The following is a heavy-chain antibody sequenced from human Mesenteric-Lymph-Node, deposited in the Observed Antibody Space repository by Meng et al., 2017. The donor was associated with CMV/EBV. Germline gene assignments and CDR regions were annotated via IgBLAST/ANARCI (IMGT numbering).Heavy chain of an antibody. CDR3: VRDWLVRGVAD. Sequence: GGSLKISCAASGFTFSSYSMNWVRQAPGKGLEWVSSISSDSSYIYYADSMKGRLTISRDNAKNSLYLQMNSLKVDDTAVYYCVRDWLVRGVADWGQGTLVTVSS. V-gene: IGHV3-21*01. D-gene: IGHD3-10*01. J-gene: IGHJ4*02. CDR2: ISSDSSYI. CDR1: GFTFSSYS.